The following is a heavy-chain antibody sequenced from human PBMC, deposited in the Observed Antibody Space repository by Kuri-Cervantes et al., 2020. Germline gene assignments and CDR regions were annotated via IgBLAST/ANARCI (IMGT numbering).Heavy chain of an antibody. CDR2: INPSGGST. Sequence: ASVKASCKASGYTFTSYYMHWVRQAPGQGLEWMGIINPSGGSTSYAQKFQGRVTMTRDTSTSTVYMELSSLRSEDTAVYYCARDFQSNYDYYYYYGMDVWGQGTTVTVSS. V-gene: IGHV1-46*01. CDR1: GYTFTSYY. CDR3: ARDFQSNYDYYYYYGMDV. J-gene: IGHJ6*02. D-gene: IGHD4-11*01.